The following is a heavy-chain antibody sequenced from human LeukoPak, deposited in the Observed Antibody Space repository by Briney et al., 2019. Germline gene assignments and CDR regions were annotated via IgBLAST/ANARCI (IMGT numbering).Heavy chain of an antibody. J-gene: IGHJ4*02. CDR1: GFTFSTYG. Sequence: GGSLRLSCEASGFTFSTYGMHWVRQAPGKGLGWVAVTWYDGSNQYYADSVKGRFTISRDNSKNTMYLQMDSLRDEDTAVYYCAREIRDTGWYVDYWGQGTLVTVSS. V-gene: IGHV3-33*01. CDR3: AREIRDTGWYVDY. CDR2: TWYDGSNQ. D-gene: IGHD6-19*01.